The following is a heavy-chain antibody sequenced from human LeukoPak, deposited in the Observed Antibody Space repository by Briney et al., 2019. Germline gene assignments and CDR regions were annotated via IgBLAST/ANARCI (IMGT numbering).Heavy chain of an antibody. J-gene: IGHJ6*03. CDR1: GGTFSSYA. D-gene: IGHD3-16*02. CDR3: ATFLRLGELSLYVPYYYYYMDV. V-gene: IGHV1-69*06. Sequence: GASVKVSCKASGGTFSSYAISWVRQAPGQGLEWMGGIIPIFGTANYAQKFQGRVTITADKSTSTAYMELSSLRSEDTAVYYCATFLRLGELSLYVPYYYYYMDVWGKGTTVTVS. CDR2: IIPIFGTA.